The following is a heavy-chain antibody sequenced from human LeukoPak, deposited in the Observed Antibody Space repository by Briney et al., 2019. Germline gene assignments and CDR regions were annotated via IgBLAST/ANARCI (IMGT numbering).Heavy chain of an antibody. J-gene: IGHJ3*02. D-gene: IGHD1-1*01. Sequence: ASVTVSCKASGYRFSSSGITWVRQAHGQGPEWMGWISTVNGNSRYAQNFQGRVTLTTDISTNTAHLELTSLRSDDTAIYYCARVRDSDNWWVAFDIWGQGTMVTVSS. CDR3: ARVRDSDNWWVAFDI. CDR2: ISTVNGNS. CDR1: GYRFSSSG. V-gene: IGHV1-18*01.